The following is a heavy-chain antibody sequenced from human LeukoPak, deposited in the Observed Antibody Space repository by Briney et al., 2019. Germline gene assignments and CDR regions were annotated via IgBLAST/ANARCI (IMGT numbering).Heavy chain of an antibody. CDR1: GGSISSGGYY. Sequence: SETLSLTCTVSGGSISSGGYYWSWIRQHPGKGLEWIGYIYYSGSTYYNPSLKSRVTISVDTSKNQFSLKLSSVTAADTAVYYCARARRGYCSSTSCLSFDYWGQGTLVTVSS. J-gene: IGHJ4*02. V-gene: IGHV4-30-4*08. CDR3: ARARRGYCSSTSCLSFDY. D-gene: IGHD2-2*01. CDR2: IYYSGST.